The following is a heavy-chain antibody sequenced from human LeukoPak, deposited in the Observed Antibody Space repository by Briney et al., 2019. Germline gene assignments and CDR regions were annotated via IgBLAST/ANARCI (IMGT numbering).Heavy chain of an antibody. CDR2: IKNKTDDGTT. D-gene: IGHD6-13*01. CDR3: TTDWASSSWPFDY. CDR1: GFTFSNAW. Sequence: GGSLRLSCAVSGFTFSNAWMNWVRQAPGKGLEWVGRIKNKTDDGTTDYAAPVKGRFTISRDDSKNTLYLQMNSLKTEDTAVYYCTTDWASSSWPFDYWGQGTLVTVSS. J-gene: IGHJ4*02. V-gene: IGHV3-15*01.